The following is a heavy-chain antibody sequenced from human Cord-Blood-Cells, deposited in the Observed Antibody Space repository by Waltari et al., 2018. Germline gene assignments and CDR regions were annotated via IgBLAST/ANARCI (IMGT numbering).Heavy chain of an antibody. D-gene: IGHD2-2*01. CDR2: IYPGDSDT. Sequence: EVQLVQSGAEVKKPGESLKISCKGSGYSFTSYWIGWVRKLPGKGLEWMGIIYPGDSDTRYSPSFQGQVTISADKSISTAYLQWSSLKASDTAMYYCARPADRYCSSTSCLVAFDIWGQGTMVTVSS. V-gene: IGHV5-51*03. CDR3: ARPADRYCSSTSCLVAFDI. CDR1: GYSFTSYW. J-gene: IGHJ3*02.